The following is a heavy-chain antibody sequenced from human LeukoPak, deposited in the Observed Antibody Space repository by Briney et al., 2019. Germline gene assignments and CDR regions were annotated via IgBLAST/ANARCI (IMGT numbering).Heavy chain of an antibody. Sequence: SETLSLTCTVSGGSISSGSYYWGWIRQPAGKGLEWIGRIYTSGSTNYNPSLKSRVTISVDTSKNQFSLKLSSVTAADAAVYSCARDRGIAAAGTVRYYYYGRDVWGQGPTVTVS. V-gene: IGHV4-61*02. D-gene: IGHD6-13*01. CDR1: GGSISSGSYY. CDR2: IYTSGST. J-gene: IGHJ6*02. CDR3: ARDRGIAAAGTVRYYYYGRDV.